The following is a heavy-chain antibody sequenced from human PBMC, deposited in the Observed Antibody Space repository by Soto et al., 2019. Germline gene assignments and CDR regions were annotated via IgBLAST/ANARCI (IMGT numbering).Heavy chain of an antibody. Sequence: QVQLQESGPGLVKPSQTLSLTCTVPGGCISSGGYYWSWIRQHPGKGLEWIGYIYYSGCTYHNPSLKRRVTISVDTPENQFSLKLSSGTAADTAVYYCARSVFPSGQGTLVTVSS. V-gene: IGHV4-31*03. CDR2: IYYSGCT. CDR1: GGCISSGGYY. J-gene: IGHJ5*02. CDR3: ARSVFP.